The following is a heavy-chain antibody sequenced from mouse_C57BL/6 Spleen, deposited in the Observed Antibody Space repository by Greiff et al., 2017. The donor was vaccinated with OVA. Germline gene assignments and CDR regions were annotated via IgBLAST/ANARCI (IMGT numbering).Heavy chain of an antibody. CDR1: GYTFTSYW. D-gene: IGHD1-1*01. Sequence: VQLQQPGAELVMPGASVKLSCKASGYTFTSYWMHWVKQRPGQGLEWIGEIDPSASYTNYNQKFKGKSTLTVDKSSSTAYMQLSSLTSEDSAVYYCARGHYYGSSPFAYWGQGTLVTVSA. CDR3: ARGHYYGSSPFAY. J-gene: IGHJ3*01. CDR2: IDPSASYT. V-gene: IGHV1-69*01.